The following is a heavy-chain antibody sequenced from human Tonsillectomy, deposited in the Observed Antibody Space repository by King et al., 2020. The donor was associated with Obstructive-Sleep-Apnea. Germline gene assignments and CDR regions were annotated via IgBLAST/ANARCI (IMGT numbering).Heavy chain of an antibody. CDR2: ISGSGGTT. Sequence: VQLVESGGGLVQPGGSLRLSCAASGFTFSSYAMSWVRQAPGKGLEWVSGISGSGGTTYYADSVKGRFTISRDNSKNTLYLQMNRLRAEDTAVYYCAKGSSGTNWFDPWGQGTLVTVSS. CDR1: GFTFSSYA. J-gene: IGHJ5*02. CDR3: AKGSSGTNWFDP. V-gene: IGHV3-23*04. D-gene: IGHD1-7*01.